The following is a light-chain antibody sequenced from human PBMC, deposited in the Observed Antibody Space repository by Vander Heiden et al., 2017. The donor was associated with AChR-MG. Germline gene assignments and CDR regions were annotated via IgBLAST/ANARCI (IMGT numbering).Light chain of an antibody. V-gene: IGLV1-51*01. CDR1: SSNIGNND. Sequence: QSVLTQPPSVSAAPGQKVTISCSGSSSNIGNNDVSWYHQLPGTAPKLLICDNNRRPLWIPDRFSGSKSGTSATLGISGLQTGDEADYYCGTWDSSLAAVVFGGGTRLTVL. J-gene: IGLJ2*01. CDR3: GTWDSSLAAVV. CDR2: DNN.